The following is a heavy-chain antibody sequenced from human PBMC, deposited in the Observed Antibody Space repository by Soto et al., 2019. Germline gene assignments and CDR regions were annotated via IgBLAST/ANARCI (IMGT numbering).Heavy chain of an antibody. CDR1: GFTFSSYG. J-gene: IGHJ4*02. CDR2: ISYDGSNK. D-gene: IGHD5-18*01. V-gene: IGHV3-30*03. Sequence: GGSLRLSCAASGFTFSSYGMHWVRQAPGKGLEWVAVISYDGSNKYYADSVKGRFTISRDNSKNTLYLQMNSLRAEDTAVYYCARVFGYSYGEFDYWGQGTLVTVSS. CDR3: ARVFGYSYGEFDY.